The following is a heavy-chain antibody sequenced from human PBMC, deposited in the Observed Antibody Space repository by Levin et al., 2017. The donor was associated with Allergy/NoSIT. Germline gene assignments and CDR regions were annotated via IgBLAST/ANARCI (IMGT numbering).Heavy chain of an antibody. Sequence: GESLKISCAASGFTVSSNYMSWVRQAPGKGLEWVSVIYSGGNTYYADSVKGRFTISRDNSKNSLYLQMNSLRAEDTAVYYCGRLVMGDSGGFDYWGQGTLVTVSS. CDR2: IYSGGNT. V-gene: IGHV3-53*01. CDR1: GFTVSSNY. J-gene: IGHJ4*02. CDR3: GRLVMGDSGGFDY. D-gene: IGHD5-12*01.